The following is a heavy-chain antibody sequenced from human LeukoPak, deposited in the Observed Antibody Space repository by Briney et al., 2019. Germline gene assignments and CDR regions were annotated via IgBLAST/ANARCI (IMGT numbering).Heavy chain of an antibody. J-gene: IGHJ4*02. D-gene: IGHD1-1*01. V-gene: IGHV3-30-3*01. CDR1: GFTFSSNA. CDR3: AKEGTGIHFDY. Sequence: GSLRLSCAASGFTFSSNAIHWVRQAPGKGLEWVAEIGYDGGNTYYADSVKGRFTISRDNSKNTLYLQMNSLRAEDTAVYYCAKEGTGIHFDYWGQGTLVTVSS. CDR2: IGYDGGNT.